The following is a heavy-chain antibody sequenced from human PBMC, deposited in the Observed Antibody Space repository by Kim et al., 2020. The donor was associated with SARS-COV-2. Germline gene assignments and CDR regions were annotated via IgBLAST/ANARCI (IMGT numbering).Heavy chain of an antibody. D-gene: IGHD3-16*01. J-gene: IGHJ4*02. CDR3: ARDAVMSLDY. CDR1: GYSLSTYG. CDR2: LWNDGTKQ. V-gene: IGHV3-33*01. Sequence: GGSLRLSCAAFGYSLSTYGTHWIRQTPGKGLEWVAVLWNDGTKQSYADSVKGRFTVSRDISKNTLYLQMNRVRAEDTAVYYCARDAVMSLDYWGRGTLVAVSS.